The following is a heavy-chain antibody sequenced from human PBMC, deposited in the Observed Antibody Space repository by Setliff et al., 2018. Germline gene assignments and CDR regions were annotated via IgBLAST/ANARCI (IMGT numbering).Heavy chain of an antibody. V-gene: IGHV4-34*01. CDR1: GASIREYY. Sequence: SETLSLTCIVSGASIREYYWSWIRQPPGKGLEWFGEINQSGSGDYNPSFKGRVTISVDTSKKQFSLTLTSVTAADTALYYCRQAVVGRDVFDIWGQGTVVTVSS. CDR2: INQSGSG. D-gene: IGHD1-1*01. J-gene: IGHJ3*02. CDR3: RQAVVGRDVFDI.